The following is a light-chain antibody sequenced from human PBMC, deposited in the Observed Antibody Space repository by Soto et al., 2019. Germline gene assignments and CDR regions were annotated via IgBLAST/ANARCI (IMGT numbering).Light chain of an antibody. Sequence: EIVLTQSPGTLSLSPGQRATLSCKARPSVSRNFVAWYQRKPSQAPRLLLYGASYRATDIPYRYRGRGSGTNDTLNITRLGQEDCAVYYGQQYGTSSPTFGQEKKVEI. CDR2: GAS. CDR3: QQYGTSSPT. J-gene: IGKJ1*01. CDR1: PSVSRNF. V-gene: IGKV3-20*01.